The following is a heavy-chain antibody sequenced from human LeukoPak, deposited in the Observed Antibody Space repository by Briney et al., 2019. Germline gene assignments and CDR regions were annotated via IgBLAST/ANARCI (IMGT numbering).Heavy chain of an antibody. CDR1: GFTVSSHY. CDR2: IYSGGQT. Sequence: PAGSLRLTCTASGFTVSSHYMSWVRQAPGKGLEWVSVIYSGGQTYHAGSVKGRFTISRDNSKNTLYFQMNSLRAEDTAVYYCARGDRVATFDYWGQGTLVTVSS. CDR3: ARGDRVATFDY. D-gene: IGHD5-12*01. J-gene: IGHJ4*02. V-gene: IGHV3-53*01.